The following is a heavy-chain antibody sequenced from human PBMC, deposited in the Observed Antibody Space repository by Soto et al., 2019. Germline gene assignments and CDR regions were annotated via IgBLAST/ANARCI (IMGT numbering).Heavy chain of an antibody. V-gene: IGHV4-59*08. D-gene: IGHD3-9*01. CDR1: GGSITTPY. CDR3: GRHPISYSDVLTGQIVYPGFNCIDP. CDR2: IYHTGYT. J-gene: IGHJ5*01. Sequence: PQTLSITCNVSGGSITTPYWTCTGQQRGRKLKCFGYIYHTGYTHYNPSLRSRVTMSIDTSKKQFSLRLSSVTAADTAVYYCGRHPISYSDVLTGQIVYPGFNCIDPWGQGTLVS.